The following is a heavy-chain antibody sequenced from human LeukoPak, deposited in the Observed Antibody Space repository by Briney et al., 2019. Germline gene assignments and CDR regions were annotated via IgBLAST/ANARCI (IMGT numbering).Heavy chain of an antibody. D-gene: IGHD5-18*01. J-gene: IGHJ4*02. CDR2: ISTYDGDA. CDR3: ARAPSGFTYGPGDH. Sequence: ASVKVSCKASGYSFTSYGITWVRQAPGQRLEWMGWISTYDGDANYAQQLQGRVTMTTDTSTITAYMELRSLRSDDTVVYYCARAPSGFTYGPGDHWGQGTLVTVSS. V-gene: IGHV1-18*01. CDR1: GYSFTSYG.